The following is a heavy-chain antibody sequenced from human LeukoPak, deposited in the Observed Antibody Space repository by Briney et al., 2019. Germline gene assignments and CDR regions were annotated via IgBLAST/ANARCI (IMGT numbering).Heavy chain of an antibody. V-gene: IGHV4-34*01. CDR3: ARGYSSHYMDV. D-gene: IGHD6-19*01. CDR1: IESFSGYH. Sequence: PSETLSLTCAVYIESFSGYHWNWIRQTPGKGLEWIGEISDSGTTNINPSLRRRVSLSIDTSKNQFSLDMRSMTAADTAVYYCARGYSSHYMDVWGKGTTVTVSS. J-gene: IGHJ6*03. CDR2: ISDSGTT.